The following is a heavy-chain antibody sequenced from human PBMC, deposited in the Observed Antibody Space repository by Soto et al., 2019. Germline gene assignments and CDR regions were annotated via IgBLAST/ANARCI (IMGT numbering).Heavy chain of an antibody. CDR1: GGSISSADCY. Sequence: PSETLSLTCTVSGGSISSADCYWSWIRQHPGKGLEYIGYICYSGSTYYNPSLKSRLTISLDTSKNQFSLKLSSVTAADTAVYYCARSHYSAFDVSWFDPWGQGTLVTVSS. J-gene: IGHJ5*02. CDR2: ICYSGST. CDR3: ARSHYSAFDVSWFDP. V-gene: IGHV4-31*03. D-gene: IGHD4-4*01.